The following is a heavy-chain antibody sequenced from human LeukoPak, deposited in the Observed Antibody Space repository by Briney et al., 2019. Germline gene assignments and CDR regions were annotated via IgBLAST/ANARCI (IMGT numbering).Heavy chain of an antibody. V-gene: IGHV4-59*01. J-gene: IGHJ4*02. Sequence: PSETLSLTCTVYGDSISSYYWSWIRQPPGKGLEWIGCSYYSGSTNYNPSLKSRVTISVDTSKNQFSLKLSSVTAADTAVYYCARDVVGGGNFDYWGQGTLVTVSS. CDR3: ARDVVGGGNFDY. CDR1: GDSISSYY. D-gene: IGHD1-26*01. CDR2: SYYSGST.